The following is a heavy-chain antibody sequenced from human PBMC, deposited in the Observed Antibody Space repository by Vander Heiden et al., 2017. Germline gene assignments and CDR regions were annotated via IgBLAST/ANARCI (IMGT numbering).Heavy chain of an antibody. V-gene: IGHV3-13*01. CDR1: GFIFSSYD. CDR2: IRTAGDS. CDR3: ARAPMGDWYFDL. D-gene: IGHD1-26*01. Sequence: EVQLVESGGGLVQPGGSLSLPCAASGFIFSSYDMHWVRQAKGKGLEWVSAIRTAGDSYYPDSVKGRFTISRENAKNSLYLQMNSLRAGDTAVYYCARAPMGDWYFDLWGRGTLVTVSS. J-gene: IGHJ2*01.